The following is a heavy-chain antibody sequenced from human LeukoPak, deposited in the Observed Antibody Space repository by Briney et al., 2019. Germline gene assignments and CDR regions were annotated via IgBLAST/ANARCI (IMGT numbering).Heavy chain of an antibody. J-gene: IGHJ4*02. CDR3: ARRIAVAGLDFDY. CDR1: GFTFSSYA. Sequence: GGSLRLSCAASGFTFSSYAMSWVRQAPGKGLEWVSAISGSGGSTYYADSVKGRLTISRDNSKNTLYLQMNSLRAEDTAVYYCARRIAVAGLDFDYWGQGTLVTVSS. CDR2: ISGSGGST. D-gene: IGHD6-19*01. V-gene: IGHV3-23*01.